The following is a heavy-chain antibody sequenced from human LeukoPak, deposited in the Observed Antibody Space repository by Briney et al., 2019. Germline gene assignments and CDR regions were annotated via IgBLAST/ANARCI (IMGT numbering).Heavy chain of an antibody. D-gene: IGHD5-12*01. CDR3: ARASGYGGAYFDY. J-gene: IGHJ4*02. CDR1: GGSISSGGYS. Sequence: PSETLSLTCAVSGGSISSGGYSWSWIRQPPAKGLEWIGYIYHSGSTYYNPSLKSRVTISVDRSKNQFSLKLSSVTAADTAVYYCARASGYGGAYFDYWGQGTLVTVSS. CDR2: IYHSGST. V-gene: IGHV4-30-2*01.